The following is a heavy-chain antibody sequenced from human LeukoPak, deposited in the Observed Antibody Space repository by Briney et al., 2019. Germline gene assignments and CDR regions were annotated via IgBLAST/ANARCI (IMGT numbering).Heavy chain of an antibody. CDR1: GFIFSCYC. V-gene: IGHV3-7*01. CDR2: INQDGSEN. Sequence: GGSLRLSCGFSGFIFSCYCVRWLRQAPGKGLEWVSNINQDGSENYYVDSVKGRFTISRDNAKNSLYLQMNSLRVEDTAVYYCARGRPLDYWGQGTLVTVSS. J-gene: IGHJ4*02. CDR3: ARGRPLDY.